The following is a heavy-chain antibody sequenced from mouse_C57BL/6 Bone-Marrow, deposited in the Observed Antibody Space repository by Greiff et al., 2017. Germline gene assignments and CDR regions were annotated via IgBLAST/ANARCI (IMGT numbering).Heavy chain of an antibody. CDR2: IWTGGGT. Sequence: QVQLQQSGPGLVAPSQSLSITCTVSGFSLTSYAISWVRQPPGKGLEWLGVIWTGGGTNYTSALKSRLSISKDNSKSQVFLKMNSLHTDDTARYYCARNSAYDGYYYFDYWGQGTTLTVSS. CDR3: ARNSAYDGYYYFDY. J-gene: IGHJ2*01. V-gene: IGHV2-9-1*01. CDR1: GFSLTSYA. D-gene: IGHD2-3*01.